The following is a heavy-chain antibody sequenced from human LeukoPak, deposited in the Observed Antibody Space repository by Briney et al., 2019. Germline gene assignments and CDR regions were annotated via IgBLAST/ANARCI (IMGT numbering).Heavy chain of an antibody. CDR3: ASNWNPGGYYYYGMDV. Sequence: ASVKVSCKASGYTFTVYYMYWVRQAPGQGLEWMGRINPNNGGTNYAQKFQGRVTMTRDTSISTAYMELSRLRSDDTAVYYCASNWNPGGYYYYGMDVWGQGTTVTVSS. CDR1: GYTFTVYY. D-gene: IGHD1-1*01. J-gene: IGHJ6*02. CDR2: INPNNGGT. V-gene: IGHV1-2*06.